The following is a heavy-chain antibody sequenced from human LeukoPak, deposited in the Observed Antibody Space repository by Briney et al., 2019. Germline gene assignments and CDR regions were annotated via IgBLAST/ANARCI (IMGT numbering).Heavy chain of an antibody. CDR3: ARVHFWGLHDYFDY. D-gene: IGHD3-3*02. V-gene: IGHV4-39*07. CDR1: GGSISSSSYY. CDR2: INHSGST. J-gene: IGHJ4*02. Sequence: SETLSLTCTVSGGSISSSSYYWSWIRQPPGKGLEWIGEINHSGSTNYNPSLKSRVTISVDTSKNQFSLKLSSVTAADTAVYYCARVHFWGLHDYFDYWGQGTLVTVSS.